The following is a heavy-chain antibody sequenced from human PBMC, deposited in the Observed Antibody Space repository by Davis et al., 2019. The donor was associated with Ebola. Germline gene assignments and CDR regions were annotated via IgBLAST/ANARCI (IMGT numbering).Heavy chain of an antibody. CDR2: IRSNAYGGTT. D-gene: IGHD4-17*01. CDR1: GFTFGAYA. V-gene: IGHV3-49*04. Sequence: GGSLRLSCTASGFTFGAYAMSWVRQAPGKGLEWVGFIRSNAYGGTTEYAASVKGRFTISRDDSKSIAYLQMNSLKTEDTAVYYCTRDRYDYGDYGGNYWGQGTLVTVSS. J-gene: IGHJ4*02. CDR3: TRDRYDYGDYGGNY.